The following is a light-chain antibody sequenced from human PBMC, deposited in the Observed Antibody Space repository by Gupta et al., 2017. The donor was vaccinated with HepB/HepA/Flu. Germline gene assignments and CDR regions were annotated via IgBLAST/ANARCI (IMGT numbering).Light chain of an antibody. J-gene: IGLJ2*01. CDR2: STN. CDR1: SGSVSTNYN. V-gene: IGLV8-61*01. Sequence: QTVVTQEPSFPVSPGGTVTPTCGLSSGSVSTNYNPTWFQQTPGQPPRTLMYSTNTRSSGVPDRFSGSILGNKAALTITGAQARDESDYYCALHMVRGIWVFGGGTKLTVL. CDR3: ALHMVRGIWV.